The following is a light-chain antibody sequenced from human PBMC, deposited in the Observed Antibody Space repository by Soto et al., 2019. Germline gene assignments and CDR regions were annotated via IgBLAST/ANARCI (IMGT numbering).Light chain of an antibody. Sequence: QSALTQPASVSGSPGQSITISCTGTSSDVANYNLVAWYQQHPGKAPKLMIYDDNKRPSGVSNRFSGSKSGNTASLTISALQAEDEADYYCCSYVDSGTPSWVFGGGTKVTVL. CDR1: SSDVANYNL. CDR3: CSYVDSGTPSWV. CDR2: DDN. J-gene: IGLJ3*02. V-gene: IGLV2-23*01.